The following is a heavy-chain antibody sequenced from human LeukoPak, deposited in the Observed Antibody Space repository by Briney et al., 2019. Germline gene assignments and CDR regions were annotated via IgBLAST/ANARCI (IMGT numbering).Heavy chain of an antibody. V-gene: IGHV3-48*03. CDR3: AKCGSSTCKTNMDV. CDR1: GFTFSSYE. D-gene: IGHD6-13*01. CDR2: ISSSGTTI. Sequence: PGGSLRLSCAASGFTFSSYEMNWVRQAPGKGLEWVSYISSSGTTIYYADSVKGRFTISRDNAKNTLYLQMNSLRAEDTAVYYCAKCGSSTCKTNMDVWGKGTTVTVSS. J-gene: IGHJ6*03.